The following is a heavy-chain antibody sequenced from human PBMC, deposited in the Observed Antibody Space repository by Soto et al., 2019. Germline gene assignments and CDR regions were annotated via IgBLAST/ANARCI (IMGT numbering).Heavy chain of an antibody. CDR2: ISGSGGST. J-gene: IGHJ6*02. D-gene: IGHD3-10*01. CDR1: GFTFSSYA. Sequence: GGSLRLSCAASGFTFSSYAMSWVRQAPGKGLEWVSAISGSGGSTYYADSVKGRFTISRDNSKNTLYLQMNSLRAEDTAVYYCAKYSIIADSPGSGYGMDVWGQGTTVTVYS. CDR3: AKYSIIADSPGSGYGMDV. V-gene: IGHV3-23*01.